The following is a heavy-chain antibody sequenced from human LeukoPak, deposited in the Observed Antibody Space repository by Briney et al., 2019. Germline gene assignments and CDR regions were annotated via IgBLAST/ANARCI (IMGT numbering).Heavy chain of an antibody. CDR1: GFTFSSYA. Sequence: GGSLRLSCAASGFTFSSYAMSWVRQAPGKGLEWVSAISGSGGSTYYADSVKGRFTISRDNSKSTLYLQMNSLRAEDTAVYYCAKDLFGGSYRTFDYWGQGTLVTVSS. CDR2: ISGSGGST. V-gene: IGHV3-23*01. D-gene: IGHD1-26*01. CDR3: AKDLFGGSYRTFDY. J-gene: IGHJ4*02.